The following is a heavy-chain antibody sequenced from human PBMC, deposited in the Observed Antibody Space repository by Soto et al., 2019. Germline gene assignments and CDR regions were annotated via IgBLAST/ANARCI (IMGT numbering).Heavy chain of an antibody. V-gene: IGHV4-31*03. CDR1: GGSISSGGYY. D-gene: IGHD3-22*01. Sequence: QVQLQESGPGLVKPSQTLSLTCTVSGGSISSGGYYWSWIRQHPGKGLEWIGYIYYSGSTYYNSSLKSRDTITVDTSKNQFSLKLSSVTAADTAVYYCARVWDSSGPNFDYWGQGTLVTVSS. J-gene: IGHJ4*02. CDR3: ARVWDSSGPNFDY. CDR2: IYYSGST.